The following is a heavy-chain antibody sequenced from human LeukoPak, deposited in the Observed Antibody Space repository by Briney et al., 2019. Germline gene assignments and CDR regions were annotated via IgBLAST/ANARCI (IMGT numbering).Heavy chain of an antibody. J-gene: IGHJ4*02. CDR3: ARAVSGYSGYPRIDYFDY. CDR1: GGSISSSSYY. V-gene: IGHV4-39*01. CDR2: IYYSGST. D-gene: IGHD5-12*01. Sequence: SETLSLTCTVSGGSISSSSYYWGWIRQPPGKGLEWIGSIYYSGSTYYNPSLKSRVTISVDTSKKQLSLKLSSVTAADTAVYYCARAVSGYSGYPRIDYFDYWGQGTLVTVSS.